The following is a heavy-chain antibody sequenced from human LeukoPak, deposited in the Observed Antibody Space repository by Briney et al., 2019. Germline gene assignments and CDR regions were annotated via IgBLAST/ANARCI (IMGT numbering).Heavy chain of an antibody. CDR1: GFTFSDAW. D-gene: IGHD2-8*02. Sequence: NTGGSLRLSCAASGFTFSDAWMAWVRQVPGKGLEWLGRIKSRSDGGTTDYAAPVRGRFFISRDDSKDTLYVQMNSLKTEDIGIYYCTRVLRPFPGGGYRNWFDPWGQGTLVTVSS. CDR3: TRVLRPFPGGGYRNWFDP. CDR2: IKSRSDGGTT. J-gene: IGHJ5*02. V-gene: IGHV3-15*01.